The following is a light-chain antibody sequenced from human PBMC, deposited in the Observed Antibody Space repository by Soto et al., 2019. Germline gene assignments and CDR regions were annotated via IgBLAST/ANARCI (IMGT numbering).Light chain of an antibody. CDR1: QSLLHSNGYNY. V-gene: IGKV2-28*01. CDR3: MHALQTPR. CDR2: LGS. J-gene: IGKJ3*01. Sequence: DIVMTQSPLSLPVTPGEPASISCRSSQSLLHSNGYNYLDWYLEKPGQSPQLLIYLGSNRASGVHDRFSGSGSGNDFTLKISRVEDVDVGVYYCMHALQTPRFGPGTKVDIK.